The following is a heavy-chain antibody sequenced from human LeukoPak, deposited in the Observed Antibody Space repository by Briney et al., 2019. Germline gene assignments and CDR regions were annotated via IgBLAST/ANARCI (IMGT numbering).Heavy chain of an antibody. CDR3: ARQYCSSTSCYAGYYFDY. Sequence: GGSLRLSCAASGFTFSSYWMSWVRQAPGKGLEWVANIKQDGSEKYYVDSVKGRFTISRDNAKNSLYLQMNSLRAEDTAVYYCARQYCSSTSCYAGYYFDYWGQGTLVTVSS. J-gene: IGHJ4*02. D-gene: IGHD2-2*01. CDR1: GFTFSSYW. CDR2: IKQDGSEK. V-gene: IGHV3-7*01.